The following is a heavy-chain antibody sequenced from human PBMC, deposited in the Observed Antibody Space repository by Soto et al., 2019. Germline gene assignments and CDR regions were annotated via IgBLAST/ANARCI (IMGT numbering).Heavy chain of an antibody. CDR3: VKKQTSYGDYGGVFDI. CDR1: GFTFIMYA. D-gene: IGHD4-17*01. CDR2: ISSNGDST. V-gene: IGHV3-64D*06. Sequence: GGSLRLSCSASGFTFIMYAMHWVRQAPGKGLEYVSAISSNGDSTYYADAVRGRFTVSRDKSKNTLYLQMRSLRAEDTAVYYCVKKQTSYGDYGGVFDIWGQGTMVTVSS. J-gene: IGHJ3*02.